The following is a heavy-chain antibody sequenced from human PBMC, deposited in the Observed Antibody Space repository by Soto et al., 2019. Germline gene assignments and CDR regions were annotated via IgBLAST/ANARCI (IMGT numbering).Heavy chain of an antibody. V-gene: IGHV4-59*01. CDR3: ARGRMGEMWTFRY. CDR1: GGSISTYY. CDR2: IYHTGST. Sequence: NPSETLSLTCTVSGGSISTYYWTWIRKPPGKGLQWIGYIYHTGSTNYNPSLKSRVTMSVDTSKNQFSLKLSSVTAADTAVYYCARGRMGEMWTFRYWGRGNLVTVSS. J-gene: IGHJ4*02. D-gene: IGHD3-16*01.